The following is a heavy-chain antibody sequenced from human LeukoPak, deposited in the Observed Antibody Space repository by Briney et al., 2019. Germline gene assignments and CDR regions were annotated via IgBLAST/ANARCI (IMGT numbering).Heavy chain of an antibody. CDR1: GYTFTGYY. CDR3: ASQAGNYDILTVSPN. J-gene: IGHJ4*02. D-gene: IGHD3-9*01. V-gene: IGHV1-2*02. Sequence: GASVKVSCKASGYTFTGYYMHWVRQAPGQGLEWMGWINPNSGGTNYAQKFQGRVTMTRDTSISTAYMELSRLRSDDTAVHYCASQAGNYDILTVSPNWGQGTLVTVSS. CDR2: INPNSGGT.